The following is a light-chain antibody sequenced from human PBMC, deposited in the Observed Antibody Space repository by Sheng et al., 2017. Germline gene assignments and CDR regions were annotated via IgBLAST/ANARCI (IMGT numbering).Light chain of an antibody. Sequence: EIILTQSPVTLSVSPGETATLSCRASQTVTTFLAWYQHKRGQAPRLLIYSAFARATGVPARFSGGGSGTDFNLTITSLQSDDFAVYYCQQYSNWPLTFGPG. CDR3: QQYSNWPLT. CDR1: QTVTTF. V-gene: IGKV3-15*01. J-gene: IGKJ3*01. CDR2: SAF.